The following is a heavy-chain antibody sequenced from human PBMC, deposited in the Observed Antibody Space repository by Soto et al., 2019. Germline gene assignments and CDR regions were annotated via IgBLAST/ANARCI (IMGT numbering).Heavy chain of an antibody. J-gene: IGHJ4*02. Sequence: VSLRLSCAASGLTFSSYAMSWVRQAPGNGLEWVSAISGSGGSTYYADSVKGRFTISRDNSKNTLYLQMNSLRAEDTAVYYCAKGRLRPDYWGQGTLVTVSS. V-gene: IGHV3-23*01. CDR2: ISGSGGST. CDR3: AKGRLRPDY. CDR1: GLTFSSYA.